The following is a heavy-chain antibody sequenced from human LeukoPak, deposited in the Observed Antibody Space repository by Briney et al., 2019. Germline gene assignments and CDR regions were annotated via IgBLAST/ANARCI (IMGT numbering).Heavy chain of an antibody. CDR3: ARTLVYYYDSSEDAFDI. CDR1: GYSISSGYY. Sequence: SETPSLTCTVSGYSISSGYYWGWIRQPPGKGLEWIGSIYHSGSTYYNPSLKSRVTISVDTSKNQFSLKLSSVTAADTAVYYCARTLVYYYDSSEDAFDIWGQGTMVTVSS. D-gene: IGHD3-22*01. V-gene: IGHV4-38-2*02. J-gene: IGHJ3*02. CDR2: IYHSGST.